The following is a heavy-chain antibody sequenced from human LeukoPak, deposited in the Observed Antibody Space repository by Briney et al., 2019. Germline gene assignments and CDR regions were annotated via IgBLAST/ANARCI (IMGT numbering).Heavy chain of an antibody. CDR3: ARGSGYSYGSYDY. D-gene: IGHD5-18*01. CDR1: GGSISSYY. V-gene: IGHV4-59*01. Sequence: PSETLSLTCTVSGGSISSYYWSWIRQPPGKGLEWIGYIYYSGSTNYNPSLKSRVTISVDTSENQFSLKLSSVTAADTAVYYCARGSGYSYGSYDYWGQGTLVTVSS. CDR2: IYYSGST. J-gene: IGHJ4*02.